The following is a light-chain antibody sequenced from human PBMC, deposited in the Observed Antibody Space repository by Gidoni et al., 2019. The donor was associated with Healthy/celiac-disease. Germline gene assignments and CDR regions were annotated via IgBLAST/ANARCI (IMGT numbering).Light chain of an antibody. Sequence: QSVLTQPPSASGTPGQRVTISCSGSSSNIGSNYVYWYQQLPGTAPKLLIYRNNQRPSGVPDRFSGAKSGTSASLAISGRRSEDEADYYCAAGDDSLSAVVFGGGTKLTVL. V-gene: IGLV1-47*01. CDR3: AAGDDSLSAVV. CDR2: RNN. CDR1: SSNIGSNY. J-gene: IGLJ2*01.